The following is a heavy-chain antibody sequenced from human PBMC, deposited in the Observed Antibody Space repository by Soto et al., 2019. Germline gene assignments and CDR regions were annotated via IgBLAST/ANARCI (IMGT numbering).Heavy chain of an antibody. CDR1: GFTFSSYA. J-gene: IGHJ4*02. CDR2: ISGGATTT. D-gene: IGHD3-22*01. CDR3: AKVYYYDSSGYYTD. V-gene: IGHV3-23*01. Sequence: EVQLLESGGGLVQPGGSLRLSCAASGFTFSSYAMTWVRQAPGKGLEWVSAISGGATTTYYADSLQGRFTISRDNSKNTLYLRLNSLRAEDTGVYYCAKVYYYDSSGYYTDWGQGTLVTVSS.